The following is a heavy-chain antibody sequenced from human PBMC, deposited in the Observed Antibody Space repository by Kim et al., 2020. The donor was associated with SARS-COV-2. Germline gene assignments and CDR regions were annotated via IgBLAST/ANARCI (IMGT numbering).Heavy chain of an antibody. CDR1: GGSVSSSSYF. D-gene: IGHD3-3*01. J-gene: IGHJ6*02. V-gene: IGHV4-61*01. CDR3: ASTLYDFWSGSTYGMDV. Sequence: SETLSLTCTASGGSVSSSSYFWSWIRQPPGKGLEWIGYIYYSGTTSYNPSLKSRVTISVDTSRNQFSLRLSSVTAADTAMYYCASTLYDFWSGSTYGMDVWGQGTTVTVSS. CDR2: IYYSGTT.